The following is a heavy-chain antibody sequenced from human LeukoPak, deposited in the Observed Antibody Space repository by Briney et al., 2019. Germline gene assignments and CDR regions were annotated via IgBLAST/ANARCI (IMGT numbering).Heavy chain of an antibody. CDR2: IYHSGST. J-gene: IGHJ3*01. V-gene: IGHV4-4*02. D-gene: IGHD3-22*01. CDR1: GGSISSSNW. Sequence: SETLSLTCAVSGGSISSSNWWSWVRQPPGKGLEWIGEIYHSGSTNYNPSLKSRVTISVDKSKNQFSLKLSSVTAADTAVYYCAKSTYYYDTFVNAFDFWGQGTVVTVSS. CDR3: AKSTYYYDTFVNAFDF.